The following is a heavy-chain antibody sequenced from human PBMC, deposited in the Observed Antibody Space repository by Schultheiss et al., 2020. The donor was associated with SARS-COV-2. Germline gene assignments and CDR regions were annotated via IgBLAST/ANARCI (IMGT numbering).Heavy chain of an antibody. Sequence: SETLSLTCTVSGGSISSSSYYWGWIRQPPGKGLEWIGSIYYSGSTYYNPSLKSRVTISVDTSKNQFSLKLSSVTAADTAVYYCARGGSNYANYYYYMDVWGKGTTVTVSS. CDR3: ARGGSNYANYYYYMDV. V-gene: IGHV4-39*07. J-gene: IGHJ6*03. D-gene: IGHD4-11*01. CDR2: IYYSGST. CDR1: GGSISSSSYY.